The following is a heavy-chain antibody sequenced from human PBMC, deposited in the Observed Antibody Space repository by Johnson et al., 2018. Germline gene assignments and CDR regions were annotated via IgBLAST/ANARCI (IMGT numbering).Heavy chain of an antibody. CDR1: GFTFSSYC. J-gene: IGHJ1*01. D-gene: IGHD2-21*01. Sequence: QVQLVESGGGVVQPGRSLRLSCAASGFTFSSYCMHWVRQAPGKGLEWVAVISSDGSNKYYADSVKGRFTISRDNSKTTLYLHMSSLRAAVTAVYYCGKDPLVFQEYFQQWGQGTLVTVSA. CDR3: GKDPLVFQEYFQQ. V-gene: IGHV3-30*18. CDR2: ISSDGSNK.